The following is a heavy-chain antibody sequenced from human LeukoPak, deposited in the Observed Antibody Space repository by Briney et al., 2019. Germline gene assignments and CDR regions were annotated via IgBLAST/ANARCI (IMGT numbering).Heavy chain of an antibody. CDR2: IYYSGGT. CDR1: GGSISGYY. CDR3: ARRTPYSSGWYLIDY. Sequence: PSETLSLTCTVSGGSISGYYWSWIRQPPGKGLEWIGYIYYSGGTNYNPSLKSRVTISVDTSKNQFSLKLSSVTAADTAVYYCARRTPYSSGWYLIDYWGREPWSPSPQ. V-gene: IGHV4-59*01. J-gene: IGHJ4*02. D-gene: IGHD6-19*01.